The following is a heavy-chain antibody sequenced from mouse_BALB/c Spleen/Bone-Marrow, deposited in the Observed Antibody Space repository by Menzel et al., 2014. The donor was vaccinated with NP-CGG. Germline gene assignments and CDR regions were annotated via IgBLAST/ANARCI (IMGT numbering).Heavy chain of an antibody. CDR1: GFSLTSYG. D-gene: IGHD2-4*01. J-gene: IGHJ3*01. V-gene: IGHV2-5-1*01. Sequence: VKVVESGPSLVQPSQSLSITCTVSGFSLTSYGVHWVRQSPGKGLEWLGVIWRGGSTDYNAAFMSRLSITKDNSKSQVFFKMNSLQADDTAIYYCAKRGDYDWFAYWGQGTLVTVSA. CDR2: IWRGGST. CDR3: AKRGDYDWFAY.